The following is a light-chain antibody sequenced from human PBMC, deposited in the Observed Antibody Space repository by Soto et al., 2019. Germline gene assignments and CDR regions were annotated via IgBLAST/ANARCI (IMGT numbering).Light chain of an antibody. CDR1: QSISIN. CDR2: GAS. V-gene: IGKV3-15*01. CDR3: QQYDSWPPYT. Sequence: EIVMTQSPAILSVSPGERATLSCRASQSISINLAWYQQKLGQAPRLLIYGASTRATDIPARFSGSGSGTEFTLTISSLQSEDFAIYYCQQYDSWPPYTFGQG. J-gene: IGKJ2*01.